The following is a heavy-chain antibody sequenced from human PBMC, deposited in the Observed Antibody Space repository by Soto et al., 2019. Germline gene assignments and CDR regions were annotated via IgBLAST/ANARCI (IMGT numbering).Heavy chain of an antibody. J-gene: IGHJ6*02. Sequence: LRLSCAASGFTSSSYGMHWVRQAPGKGLEWVAVISYDGSNKYYADSVKGRFTISRDNSKNTLYLQMNSLRAEDTAVYYCAKDPQVSSSWYGMSGNYYYYGMDVWGQGTTVTVSS. CDR2: ISYDGSNK. V-gene: IGHV3-30*18. D-gene: IGHD6-13*01. CDR3: AKDPQVSSSWYGMSGNYYYYGMDV. CDR1: GFTSSSYG.